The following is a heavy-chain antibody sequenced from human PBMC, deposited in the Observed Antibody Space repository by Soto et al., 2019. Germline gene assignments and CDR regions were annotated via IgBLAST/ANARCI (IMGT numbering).Heavy chain of an antibody. CDR1: GYTFSNYD. V-gene: IGHV1-18*01. D-gene: IGHD2-15*01. CDR2: ISAYNGNT. CDR3: AREGLLPYYYYGMDV. Sequence: QVQLVQSGGEVKKPGASVKVSCRASGYTFSNYDITWVRQAPGQGLEWMGWISAYNGNTNYAQKLQGRVTMTTDTSTNTVYMELRSLRSDDTAVYYCAREGLLPYYYYGMDVWGQGTTVTVSS. J-gene: IGHJ6*02.